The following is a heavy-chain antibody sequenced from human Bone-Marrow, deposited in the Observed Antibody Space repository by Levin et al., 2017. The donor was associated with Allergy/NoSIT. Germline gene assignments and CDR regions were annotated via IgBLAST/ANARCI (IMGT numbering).Heavy chain of an antibody. J-gene: IGHJ4*02. CDR2: ISGNGGST. D-gene: IGHD3-22*01. CDR1: GFAFSSNW. Sequence: GESLKISCAASGFAFSSNWMHWVRQVPGKGLEWVSTISGNGGSTYYADSVKGRFTISRDNSKNTVYLQMISLRGDDTAVYFCAKNFYYDSSGFFDYWGQGIPVSVSS. V-gene: IGHV3-23*01. CDR3: AKNFYYDSSGFFDY.